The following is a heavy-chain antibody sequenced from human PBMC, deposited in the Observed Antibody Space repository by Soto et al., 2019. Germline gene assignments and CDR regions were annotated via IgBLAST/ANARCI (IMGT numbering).Heavy chain of an antibody. D-gene: IGHD5-12*01. CDR3: AKGGVYSGYDYRPRPVTTDY. CDR1: GFTFSSYG. J-gene: IGHJ4*02. CDR2: ISYDGSNK. V-gene: IGHV3-30*18. Sequence: QVQLVESGGGVVQPGRSLRLSCAASGFTFSSYGMHWVRQAPGKGLEWVAVISYDGSNKYYADSAKGRFTISRDNSKNTLYLQMNSLRAEDTAVYYCAKGGVYSGYDYRPRPVTTDYWGQGTLVTVSS.